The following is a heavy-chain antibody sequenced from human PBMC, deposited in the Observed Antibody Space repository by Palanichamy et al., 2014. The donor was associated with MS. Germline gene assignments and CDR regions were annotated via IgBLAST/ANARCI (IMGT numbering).Heavy chain of an antibody. CDR1: GFTFDDYA. CDR3: AKVRGEGGLVGGVWDEYFQH. J-gene: IGHJ1*01. D-gene: IGHD3-16*01. CDR2: ISWNSGSI. Sequence: EVQLVESGGGLVQPGGSLRLSCAASGFTFDDYAMHWVRQAPGTGLEWVSGISWNSGSIGYVDSVKGRFTISRDNAKNSLYLQMNSLRAEDTALYYCAKVRGEGGLVGGVWDEYFQHWGQGTLVTVSS. V-gene: IGHV3-9*01.